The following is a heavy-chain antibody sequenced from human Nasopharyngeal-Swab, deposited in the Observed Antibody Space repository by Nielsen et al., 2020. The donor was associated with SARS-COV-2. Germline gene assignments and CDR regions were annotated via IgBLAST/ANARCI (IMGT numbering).Heavy chain of an antibody. J-gene: IGHJ3*02. CDR3: AKVFDSAWAASAFDI. CDR1: GFTFSSYG. D-gene: IGHD2-15*01. V-gene: IGHV3-30*18. Sequence: GESLKISCAASGFTFSSYGMHWVRQAPGKGLEWVAVISYDGSNKYYADSVKGRFTISRDNSKNTLYLQMNSLRAEDTAVYYCAKVFDSAWAASAFDIWGQGTMVTVSS. CDR2: ISYDGSNK.